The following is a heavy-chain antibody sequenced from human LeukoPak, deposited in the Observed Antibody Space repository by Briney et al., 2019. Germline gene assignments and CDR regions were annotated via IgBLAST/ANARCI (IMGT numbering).Heavy chain of an antibody. V-gene: IGHV3-66*01. D-gene: IGHD3-22*01. CDR2: IYSGGST. CDR1: GFTVSSNY. Sequence: PGGSLRLSCAASGFTVSSNYMSWVRQAPGKGLEWVSVIYSGGSTYYADSVKGRFTISRDNSKNTLYLQMNSLRAEDTAVDYCARGIRYYDSSGQYYFDYWGQGTLVTVSS. J-gene: IGHJ4*02. CDR3: ARGIRYYDSSGQYYFDY.